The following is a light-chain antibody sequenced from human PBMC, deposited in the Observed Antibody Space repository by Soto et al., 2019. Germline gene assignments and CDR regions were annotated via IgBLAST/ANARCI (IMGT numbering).Light chain of an antibody. Sequence: EVVMTQSPATLSVSPGERATLSCRASQSIRTDLAWYQQKPGQAPSLLIFSASTRATDIPARFSGSGSGTEFTLTISSLQSEDFAIYFCQQYNNWPITFGQGTRLEIK. V-gene: IGKV3-15*01. J-gene: IGKJ5*01. CDR2: SAS. CDR3: QQYNNWPIT. CDR1: QSIRTD.